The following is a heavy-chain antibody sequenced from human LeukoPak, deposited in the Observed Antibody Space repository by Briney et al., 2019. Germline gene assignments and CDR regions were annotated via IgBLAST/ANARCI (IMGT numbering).Heavy chain of an antibody. CDR3: AKDGVRYDSISYPRRSKWILDY. V-gene: IGHV3-30*02. J-gene: IGHJ4*02. D-gene: IGHD3-22*01. Sequence: PAGGSLRLSCAASGFTFSSYGFHWVRQAPGKGLEWVAFIRYDGSNKYYADAVKGRFTISRDNSKNTLYLQMNSLRTEDTAVYYCAKDGVRYDSISYPRRSKWILDYWGQGTLVTVSS. CDR1: GFTFSSYG. CDR2: IRYDGSNK.